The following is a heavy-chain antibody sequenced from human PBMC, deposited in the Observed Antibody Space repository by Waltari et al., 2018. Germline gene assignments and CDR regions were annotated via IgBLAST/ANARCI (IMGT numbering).Heavy chain of an antibody. D-gene: IGHD1-26*01. V-gene: IGHV4-61*09. CDR1: GGSISSGSYY. CDR2: IYTSGST. Sequence: QVQLQESGPGLVKPSQTLSLTCTVSGGSISSGSYYWSWIWQPAGKGPEWIGYIYTSGSTNYNPSLKSRVTISVDTSKNQFSLKLSSVTAADTAVYYCARGGRGATIDYWGQGTLVTVSS. CDR3: ARGGRGATIDY. J-gene: IGHJ4*02.